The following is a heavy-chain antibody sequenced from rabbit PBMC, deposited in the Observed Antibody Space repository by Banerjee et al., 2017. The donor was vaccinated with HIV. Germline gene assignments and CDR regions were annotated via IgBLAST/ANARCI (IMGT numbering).Heavy chain of an antibody. V-gene: IGHV1S45*01. CDR1: GIDFSSSFW. CDR3: ARDPGYDDYGDPTRLDL. CDR2: IYPTYGAT. D-gene: IGHD2-1*01. J-gene: IGHJ3*01. Sequence: QEQLVESGGGLVTLGGSLKLTCKASGIDFSSSFWISWVRQTPGKGLKWIGCIYPTYGATDYASWVNGRFTISKTSSTTVTLQMTSLTAADTATYFCARDPGYDDYGDPTRLDLWGQGTLVTVS.